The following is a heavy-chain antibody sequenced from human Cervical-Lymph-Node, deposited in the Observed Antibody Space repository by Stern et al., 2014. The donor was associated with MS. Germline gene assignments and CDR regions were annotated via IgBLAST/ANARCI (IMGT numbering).Heavy chain of an antibody. CDR1: GGSISSDNYY. J-gene: IGHJ6*02. CDR2: IYYSGTT. D-gene: IGHD3-22*01. CDR3: ARDHFTTSLDV. V-gene: IGHV4-31*03. Sequence: QVQLQESGPGLVKPSQTLSLTCTVSGGSISSDNYYWTWIRQHPGKGLEWIGHIYYSGTTYYNPSLKSRVSITVDTSPNLFSLRLSSVTAADTAVYYCARDHFTTSLDVWGHGTTVTVS.